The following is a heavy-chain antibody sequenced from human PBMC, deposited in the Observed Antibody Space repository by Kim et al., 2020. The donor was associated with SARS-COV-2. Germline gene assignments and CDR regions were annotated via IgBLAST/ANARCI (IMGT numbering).Heavy chain of an antibody. V-gene: IGHV3-15*01. CDR3: TTDLEEEWLRFPDY. Sequence: GGSLRLSCAASGFTFSNAWMSWVRQAPGKGLEWVGRIKSKSDGGTTDYAAPVKGRFTISRDDSKNTLYLQMNSLKTEDTAVYYCTTDLEEEWLRFPDYWGQGTLVTVSS. CDR1: GFTFSNAW. CDR2: IKSKSDGGTT. D-gene: IGHD5-12*01. J-gene: IGHJ4*02.